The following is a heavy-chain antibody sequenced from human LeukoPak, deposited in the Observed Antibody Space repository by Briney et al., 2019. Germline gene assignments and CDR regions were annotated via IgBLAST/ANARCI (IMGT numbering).Heavy chain of an antibody. D-gene: IGHD3-10*01. CDR2: IYYSGST. Sequence: SETLSLTCTVSGGSVSSGSYYWNWIRQPPGTGLEWIGCIYYSGSTNYNPSLKSRVTILVDTSKNQFSLKLSSVTAADTAVYYCARKNRGNNWFDPWGQGTLVTVSS. V-gene: IGHV4-61*01. CDR1: GGSVSSGSYY. CDR3: ARKNRGNNWFDP. J-gene: IGHJ5*02.